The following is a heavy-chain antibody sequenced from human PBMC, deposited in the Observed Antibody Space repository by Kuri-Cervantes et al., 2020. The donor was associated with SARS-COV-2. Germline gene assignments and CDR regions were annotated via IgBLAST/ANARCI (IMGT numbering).Heavy chain of an antibody. V-gene: IGHV4-39*01. CDR1: GGSISSSSYY. CDR3: ARHSETVYSGYTN. D-gene: IGHD5-12*01. J-gene: IGHJ4*02. CDR2: IYYSGST. Sequence: SETLSLTCTVSGGSISSSSYYWGWIRQPPGKGLEWIGSIYYSGSTYYNPSLKSRVTISVDTSKNQFSLKLSSVTAADTAVYYCARHSETVYSGYTNWGQGTQVTVSS.